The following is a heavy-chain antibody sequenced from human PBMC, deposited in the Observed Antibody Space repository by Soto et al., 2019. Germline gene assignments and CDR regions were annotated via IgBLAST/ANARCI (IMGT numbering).Heavy chain of an antibody. CDR2: IIPIFGTA. CDR3: ARGHVVVVDASYYGLDV. V-gene: IGHV1-69*13. D-gene: IGHD2-15*01. CDR1: GGTFSSYA. J-gene: IGHJ6*02. Sequence: SVKVSCKASGGTFSSYAISWVRHAPGQGLEWMGGIIPIFGTANYAQKFQGRVTITADESTSTAYMEMSSLRSEDTAVYYCARGHVVVVDASYYGLDVWGQGTTFTVSS.